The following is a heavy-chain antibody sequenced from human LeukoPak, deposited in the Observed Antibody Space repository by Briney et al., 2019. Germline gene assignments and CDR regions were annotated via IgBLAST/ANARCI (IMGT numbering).Heavy chain of an antibody. CDR3: ARQPWGSSWSPEFEY. D-gene: IGHD6-13*01. Sequence: GESLKISCKGSGYSFTSYWIGWVRQMPGKGLEWMGIIYPGDSDTRYSPSFQGQVTISADKSISTAYLQWSSLKASDTAMYYCARQPWGSSWSPEFEYWGQGTLVTVSS. J-gene: IGHJ4*02. V-gene: IGHV5-51*01. CDR2: IYPGDSDT. CDR1: GYSFTSYW.